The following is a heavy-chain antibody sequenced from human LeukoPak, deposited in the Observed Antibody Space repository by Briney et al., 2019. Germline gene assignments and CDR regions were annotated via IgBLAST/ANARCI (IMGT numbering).Heavy chain of an antibody. J-gene: IGHJ4*02. CDR1: GGSFSGYY. Sequence: SETLSLTCAVYGGSFSGYYWSWIRQPPGKGLEWIGEINHSGSTNYNPSLKSRVTISVDTSKNQFSLKLSSVTAAGTAVYYCERLSDLAVAGSKYFDYWGQGTLVTVSS. CDR2: INHSGST. D-gene: IGHD6-19*01. CDR3: ERLSDLAVAGSKYFDY. V-gene: IGHV4-34*01.